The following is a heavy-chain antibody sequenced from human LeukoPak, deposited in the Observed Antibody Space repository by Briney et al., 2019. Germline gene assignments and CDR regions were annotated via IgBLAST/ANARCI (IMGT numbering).Heavy chain of an antibody. V-gene: IGHV3-30-3*01. D-gene: IGHD3-22*01. Sequence: GGSLRLSCAASGFTFSSYAMHWVRQAPGKGLEWVAVISYDGSNKYYADSVKGRFTISRDNSKNTLYLQMNSLRAEDTAVYYCASDGYYYDSSGYYIDYWGQGTLVTVSS. CDR1: GFTFSSYA. CDR2: ISYDGSNK. J-gene: IGHJ4*02. CDR3: ASDGYYYDSSGYYIDY.